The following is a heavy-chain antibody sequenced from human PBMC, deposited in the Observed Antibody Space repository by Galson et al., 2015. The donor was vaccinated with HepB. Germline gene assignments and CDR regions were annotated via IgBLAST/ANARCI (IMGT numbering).Heavy chain of an antibody. V-gene: IGHV1-18*01. J-gene: IGHJ2*01. CDR1: GYTFTSYG. Sequence: SVKVSCKASGYTFTSYGISWVRQAPGQGLEWMGWISAYNGNTNYAQKLQGRVIMTTDTSTSTAYMELRSLRSDDTAVYYCARDRITIFGVAGWYFDLWGRGTLVTVSS. CDR2: ISAYNGNT. D-gene: IGHD3-3*01. CDR3: ARDRITIFGVAGWYFDL.